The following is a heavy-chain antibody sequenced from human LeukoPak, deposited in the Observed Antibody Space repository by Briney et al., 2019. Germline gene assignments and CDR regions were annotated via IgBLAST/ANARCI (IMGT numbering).Heavy chain of an antibody. CDR1: GFTFSDYY. CDR2: ISANSGYI. D-gene: IGHD3-16*01. Sequence: GGSLRLSCAASGFTFSDYYMSWIRQAPGKGLEWVSYISANSGYIKFADSVRGRFTISRDNAKNSLFLQMNRLKDEDTAVYYCARVGVGDWGSVWDHWGQGVRVTVSS. CDR3: ARVGVGDWGSVWDH. V-gene: IGHV3-11*06. J-gene: IGHJ4*02.